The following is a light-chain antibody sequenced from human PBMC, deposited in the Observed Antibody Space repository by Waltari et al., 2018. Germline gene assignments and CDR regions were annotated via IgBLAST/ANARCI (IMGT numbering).Light chain of an antibody. J-gene: IGLJ3*02. V-gene: IGLV6-57*02. CDR3: QSYDGDRSWV. CDR1: GGRFAPNY. CDR2: ADN. Sequence: FILTQSHSVSESPGRTVTISCSGSGGRFAPNYVQWYQQRPGSAPTTVIYADNQRPSGVPDRFSGSVDSSSNSASLTISGLQTEDEADYYCQSYDGDRSWVFGGGTKLTVL.